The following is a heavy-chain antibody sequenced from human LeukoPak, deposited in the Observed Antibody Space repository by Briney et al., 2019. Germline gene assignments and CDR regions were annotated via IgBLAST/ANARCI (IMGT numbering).Heavy chain of an antibody. D-gene: IGHD3-22*01. V-gene: IGHV3-15*01. Sequence: GGSLRLSCAAPGFTFSNAWMSWVRQAPGKGLEWVGRIKSKTDGGTTDYAAPVKGRFTISRDDTKNTLYLQMNSLKTEDTAVYYCTTDHHDSSGYYYGYADYWGERTLVTVSS. J-gene: IGHJ4*02. CDR1: GFTFSNAW. CDR2: IKSKTDGGTT. CDR3: TTDHHDSSGYYYGYADY.